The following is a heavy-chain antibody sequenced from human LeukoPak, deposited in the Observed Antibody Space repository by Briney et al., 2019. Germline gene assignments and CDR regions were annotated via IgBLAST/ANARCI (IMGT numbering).Heavy chain of an antibody. CDR1: GYTITGSY. CDR2: INPKSGGT. J-gene: IGHJ4*02. CDR3: AREEMDSNSFDY. Sequence: ASVKVSCKASGYTITGSYMHWVRQAPGEGLESMGWINPKSGGTSYAQKFHGRVTVTRDTSISTAYMELTSLRSDDTAVYYCAREEMDSNSFDYWGQGTLVTVSS. D-gene: IGHD2-8*01. V-gene: IGHV1-2*02.